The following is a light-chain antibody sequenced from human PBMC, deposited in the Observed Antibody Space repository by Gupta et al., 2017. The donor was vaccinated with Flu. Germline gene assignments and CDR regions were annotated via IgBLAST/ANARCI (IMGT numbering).Light chain of an antibody. CDR2: EDT. Sequence: QDPGKAHNLIIFEDTQRSAGVSTRFSGSKSDNTASLTISGRKEEDEANYYCCSYAGSANWMFGGGTKLTVL. V-gene: IGLV2-23*01. J-gene: IGLJ3*02. CDR3: CSYAGSANWM.